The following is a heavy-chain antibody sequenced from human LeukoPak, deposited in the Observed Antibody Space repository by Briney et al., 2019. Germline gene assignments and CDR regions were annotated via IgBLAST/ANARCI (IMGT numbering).Heavy chain of an antibody. V-gene: IGHV1-2*02. Sequence: ASVTVSCKTSGYTFTGYYMHWVRQAPGQGLEWMGWINPNSGGTNYAQKFQGRVTMTRDTSISTAYMELSRLRSDDTAVYYCARVSSSWYQDWYFDLWGRGTLVTVSS. J-gene: IGHJ2*01. D-gene: IGHD6-13*01. CDR2: INPNSGGT. CDR3: ARVSSSWYQDWYFDL. CDR1: GYTFTGYY.